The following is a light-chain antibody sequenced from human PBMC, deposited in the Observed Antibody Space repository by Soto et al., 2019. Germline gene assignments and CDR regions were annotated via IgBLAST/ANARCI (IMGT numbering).Light chain of an antibody. CDR1: SSNIGSYNL. CDR3: CSFAGTGTQYV. CDR2: EGS. Sequence: QSALTQPASVSGSLGQSITISCIGTSSNIGSYNLVSWYQHQPGKAPKIMIFEGSKRPSGVSNRFSGSRSGNTASLTISGLQAGDEADYYCCSFAGTGTQYVFGTGTKLTVL. J-gene: IGLJ1*01. V-gene: IGLV2-23*01.